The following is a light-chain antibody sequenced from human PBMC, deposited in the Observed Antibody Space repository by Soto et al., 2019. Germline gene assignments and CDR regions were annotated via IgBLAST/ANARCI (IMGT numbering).Light chain of an antibody. J-gene: IGKJ3*01. CDR1: ESISYW. V-gene: IGKV1-5*03. CDR2: KAS. Sequence: DIQMTQSPSTLSASVGDRVTITCRASESISYWLAWYQQKPGKAPNLLIYKASSLESGVPSRFSGSGSGTEFTLTISSLQPGDFATYYCQQYNSRSPFTFGPGTKVDIK. CDR3: QQYNSRSPFT.